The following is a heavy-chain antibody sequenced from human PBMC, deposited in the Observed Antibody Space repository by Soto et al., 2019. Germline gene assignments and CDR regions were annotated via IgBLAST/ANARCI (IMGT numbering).Heavy chain of an antibody. CDR1: GGSFSGYY. J-gene: IGHJ4*02. CDR3: AKASHWWPELYYFDY. CDR2: INHSGST. Sequence: SETLSLTCAVYGGSFSGYYWSWIRQPPGKGLEWIGEINHSGSTNYNPSLKSRVTISVDTSKNQFSLKLSSVTAADTAVYYCAKASHWWPELYYFDYWGQGTLVTVSS. D-gene: IGHD2-8*02. V-gene: IGHV4-34*01.